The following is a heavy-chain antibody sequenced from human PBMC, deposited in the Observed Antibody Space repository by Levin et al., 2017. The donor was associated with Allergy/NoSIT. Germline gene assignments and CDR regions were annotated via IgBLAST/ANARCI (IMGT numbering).Heavy chain of an antibody. V-gene: IGHV1-58*01. J-gene: IGHJ6*03. CDR3: AEGPYNWNRGPYYYMDV. D-gene: IGHD1-1*01. CDR1: GFTFNRSA. Sequence: ASVKVSCKASGFTFNRSAVQWVRQARGQRLEWIGWIVVGTGDTNYAQKFQERLTITRDLSTSTAYMELSSLSSEDTAVYYCAEGPYNWNRGPYYYMDVWGKGTTVTVSS. CDR2: IVVGTGDT.